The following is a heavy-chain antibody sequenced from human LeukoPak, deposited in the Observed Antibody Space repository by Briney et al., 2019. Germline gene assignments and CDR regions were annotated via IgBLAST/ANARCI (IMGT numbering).Heavy chain of an antibody. CDR3: ARGRGGSATYYFDY. J-gene: IGHJ4*02. CDR1: GFTFRRYG. V-gene: IGHV4-34*01. Sequence: GSLRLSCAASGFTFRRYGMSWVRQAPGKGLEWIGEINHSGSTNYNPSLKSRVTISVDTSKNQFSLKLSSVTAADTAVYYCARGRGGSATYYFDYWGQGTLVTVSS. CDR2: INHSGST. D-gene: IGHD1-26*01.